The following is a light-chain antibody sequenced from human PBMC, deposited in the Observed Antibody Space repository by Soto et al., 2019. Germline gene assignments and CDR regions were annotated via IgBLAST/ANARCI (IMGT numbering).Light chain of an antibody. CDR3: KQYKEWPPFT. V-gene: IGKV3-15*01. CDR2: GAS. J-gene: IGKJ5*01. Sequence: ILLTQAPATLSLSPGERATLSCRTSRSVSNNYLAWYQQKPGQAPRLLIYGASTTATGIPARFSGSGSGTEFTLSISSLQSEDFAVYYCKQYKEWPPFTFGQGTRLEN. CDR1: RSVSNN.